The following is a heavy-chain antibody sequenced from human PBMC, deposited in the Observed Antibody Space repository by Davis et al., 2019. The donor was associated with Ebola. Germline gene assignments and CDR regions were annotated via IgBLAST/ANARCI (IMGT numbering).Heavy chain of an antibody. V-gene: IGHV1-2*04. Sequence: ASVKVSCKASGYTFTGYYMHWVRQAPGQGLEWMGWINPNSGGTNYAQKFQGWVTMTRDTSISTAYMELSRLRSDYTAVYYCARFQGDILTGYYTDWGQGTLVTVSS. D-gene: IGHD3-9*01. CDR3: ARFQGDILTGYYTD. J-gene: IGHJ4*02. CDR2: INPNSGGT. CDR1: GYTFTGYY.